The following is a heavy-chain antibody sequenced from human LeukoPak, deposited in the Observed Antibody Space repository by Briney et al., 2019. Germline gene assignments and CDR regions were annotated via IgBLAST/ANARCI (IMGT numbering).Heavy chain of an antibody. CDR3: ARDGIPKGFDP. Sequence: GASVKVSCEASAYTFTSYGISWVRQSPGQGLEWMGWISAYNGNTNYAQKLQGRVTMTTDTSTSTAYMELRSLRSDDTAVYYCARDGIPKGFDPWGQGTLVTVSS. D-gene: IGHD2-21*01. CDR1: AYTFTSYG. J-gene: IGHJ5*02. CDR2: ISAYNGNT. V-gene: IGHV1-18*01.